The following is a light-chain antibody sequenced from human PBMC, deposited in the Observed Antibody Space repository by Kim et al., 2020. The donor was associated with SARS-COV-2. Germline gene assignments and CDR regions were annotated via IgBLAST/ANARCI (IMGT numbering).Light chain of an antibody. CDR1: QGISNY. Sequence: DIQMTQSPSSLSASVGDRVNITCRASQGISNYLAWYQQKPGKVPKLLIYAASALRSGVPSRFSGSGSGTDFTLTITSLQPEDVAVYYCQQCKGAPWTFGHGTKVDIK. CDR3: QQCKGAPWT. CDR2: AAS. V-gene: IGKV1-27*01. J-gene: IGKJ1*01.